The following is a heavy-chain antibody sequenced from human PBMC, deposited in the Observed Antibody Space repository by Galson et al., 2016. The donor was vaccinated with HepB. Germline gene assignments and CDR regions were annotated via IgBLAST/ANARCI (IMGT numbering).Heavy chain of an antibody. CDR2: ISGSGYNT. CDR3: AKSQPGYSSGWYTLPIDAFDI. V-gene: IGHV3-23*01. J-gene: IGHJ3*02. CDR1: GFTFSSYA. D-gene: IGHD6-19*01. Sequence: SLRLSCAASGFTFSSYAMSWVRQAPGKGLEWVSTISGSGYNTCYADSVKGRFTISRDNSKNTLYLQMNSLRAEGTAVYYCAKSQPGYSSGWYTLPIDAFDIWGQGTMVTVSS.